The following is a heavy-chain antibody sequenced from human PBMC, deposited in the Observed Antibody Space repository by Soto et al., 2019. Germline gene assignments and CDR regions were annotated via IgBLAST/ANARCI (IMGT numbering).Heavy chain of an antibody. CDR3: AREGYYYGSGSDRQFDYFDY. V-gene: IGHV1-18*01. D-gene: IGHD3-10*01. Sequence: QVQLVQSGAEVKKPGASVKVSCKASGYTFTSYGISWVRQAPGQGLEWMGWISAYNGNTNYAQKLQGRVTMTTDTSTSTAYMELRSLRSDDTAVYYCAREGYYYGSGSDRQFDYFDYWGQGTLVTVSS. CDR2: ISAYNGNT. CDR1: GYTFTSYG. J-gene: IGHJ4*02.